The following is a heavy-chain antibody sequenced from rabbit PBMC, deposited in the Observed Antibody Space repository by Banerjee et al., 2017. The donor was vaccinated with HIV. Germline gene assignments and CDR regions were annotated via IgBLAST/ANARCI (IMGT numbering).Heavy chain of an antibody. CDR2: INVVTGKP. V-gene: IGHV1S45*01. CDR1: GVSFSFSSY. Sequence: QEQLEESGGGLVKPGASLTLTCTASGVSFSFSSYMCWVRQAPGKGLEWIACINVVTGKPVYATWASGRFTISRTSSTTVTLRMTSLTAADRATYFCARDLVGVIGWNFYLWGPGTLVTVS. D-gene: IGHD1-1*01. J-gene: IGHJ4*01. CDR3: ARDLVGVIGWNFYL.